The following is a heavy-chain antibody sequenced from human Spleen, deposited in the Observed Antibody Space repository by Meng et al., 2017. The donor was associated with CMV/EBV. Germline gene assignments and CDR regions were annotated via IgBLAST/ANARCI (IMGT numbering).Heavy chain of an antibody. CDR3: ARGTPYNLSPAGY. D-gene: IGHD1-1*01. V-gene: IGHV3-21*01. CDR2: ISSSSSYI. CDR1: GFTFSSYS. Sequence: GESLKISCAASGFTFSSYSMNWVRQAPGKGLEWVSSISSSSSYIYYADSVKGRFTISRDNAKNSLYLQMNSLRAEDTAVYYCARGTPYNLSPAGYWGQGTLVTVSS. J-gene: IGHJ4*02.